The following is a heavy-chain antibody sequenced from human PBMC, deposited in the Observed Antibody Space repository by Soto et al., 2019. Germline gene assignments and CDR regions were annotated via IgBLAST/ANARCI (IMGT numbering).Heavy chain of an antibody. Sequence: GGSLRLSCAASGFTFSSYAMSWVRQAPGKGLEWVSAISGSGGSTYYADSVKGRFTISRDNSKNTLYLQMNSLRAEDTVVYYCAKDPDQGLSSRWYFYYWGQGTLVTVSS. J-gene: IGHJ4*02. V-gene: IGHV3-23*01. D-gene: IGHD6-13*01. CDR2: ISGSGGST. CDR1: GFTFSSYA. CDR3: AKDPDQGLSSRWYFYY.